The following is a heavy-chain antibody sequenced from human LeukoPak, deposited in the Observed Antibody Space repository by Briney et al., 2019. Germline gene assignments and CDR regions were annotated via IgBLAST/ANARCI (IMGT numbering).Heavy chain of an antibody. V-gene: IGHV1-69*04. CDR2: IIPILGIA. D-gene: IGHD6-6*01. J-gene: IGHJ5*02. CDR3: ASSIAARPDNWFDP. CDR1: GGTFSSYA. Sequence: SVKVSCKASGGTFSSYASSWVRQAPGQGLEWMGRIIPILGIAYYAQKFQGRVTITADKSTSTAYMELSSLRSEDTAVYYCASSIAARPDNWFDPWGQGTLVTVS.